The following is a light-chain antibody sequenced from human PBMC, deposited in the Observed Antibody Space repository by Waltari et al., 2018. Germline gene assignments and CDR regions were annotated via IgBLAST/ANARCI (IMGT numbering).Light chain of an antibody. CDR1: QSVLYTSDNDNY. CDR3: QQYYTTPLT. CDR2: WAS. J-gene: IGKJ1*01. Sequence: DIVMTQSPDSLAVSLGERATINCRSRQSVLYTSDNDNYLAWYQQKPGQPPKLLIYWASTRASGVPDRFSGSGSGTDFTLTISSLQAADVAVYYCQQYYTTPLTFGQGTRVEI. V-gene: IGKV4-1*01.